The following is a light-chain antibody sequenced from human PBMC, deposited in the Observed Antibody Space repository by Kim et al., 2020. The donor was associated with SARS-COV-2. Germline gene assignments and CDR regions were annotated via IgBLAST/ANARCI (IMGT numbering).Light chain of an antibody. CDR2: AAS. Sequence: ASVEDRVTISCRSSQSISSYLYWYQQKPGKAPKLLFYAASSLQSGVPSRFSGSGSGTDFTLTISSLQPEDFATYYCQQSYSTLITFGQGTRLEIK. CDR1: QSISSY. J-gene: IGKJ5*01. V-gene: IGKV1-39*01. CDR3: QQSYSTLIT.